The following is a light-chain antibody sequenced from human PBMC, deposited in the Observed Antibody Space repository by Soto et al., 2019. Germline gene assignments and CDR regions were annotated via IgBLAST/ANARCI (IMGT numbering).Light chain of an antibody. Sequence: DIVMTQSPDSLAVSLGERATINCKSSQSVLYSSNNKNYLACYQQKPGQPPKLLIYWASTRESGVPDRFSGSGSGTDFTLTISSLQAEDVALYYCQQYYSTPCTFGQGTKVEIK. V-gene: IGKV4-1*01. CDR3: QQYYSTPCT. J-gene: IGKJ1*01. CDR1: QSVLYSSNNKNY. CDR2: WAS.